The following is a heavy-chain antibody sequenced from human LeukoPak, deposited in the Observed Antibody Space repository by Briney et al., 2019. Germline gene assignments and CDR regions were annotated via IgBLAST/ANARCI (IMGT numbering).Heavy chain of an antibody. V-gene: IGHV4-59*01. CDR3: ATWITMIVVVTSY. D-gene: IGHD3-22*01. CDR2: MYYSGST. Sequence: SETLSLTCTVSGGSISTYYWNWIRQSPGKGLEWIGYMYYSGSTNYNPSLKSRVTISLDTSKNESSLKLSSVTAADTAVYYCATWITMIVVVTSYWGQGTLVTVSS. CDR1: GGSISTYY. J-gene: IGHJ4*02.